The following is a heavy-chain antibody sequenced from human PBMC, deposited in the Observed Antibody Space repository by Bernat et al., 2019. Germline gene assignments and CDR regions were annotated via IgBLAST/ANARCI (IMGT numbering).Heavy chain of an antibody. CDR3: ARGYDSSGGSSALDY. CDR1: GGSISSSNW. D-gene: IGHD2-15*01. V-gene: IGHV4-4*02. J-gene: IGHJ4*02. Sequence: QVQLQESGPGLVKPSGTLSLTCAVSGGSISSSNWWSWVRQPPGKGLEWIGEIYHSGSTNYNPSLKSRVTISVDTSKNQLSLKLSSVTAADTAVYYCARGYDSSGGSSALDYWGQGTLVTVSS. CDR2: IYHSGST.